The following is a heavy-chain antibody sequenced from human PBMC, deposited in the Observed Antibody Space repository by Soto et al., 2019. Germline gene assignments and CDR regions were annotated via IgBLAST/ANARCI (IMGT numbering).Heavy chain of an antibody. D-gene: IGHD2-2*01. CDR3: AKDRFGSTSSYYYYMDV. Sequence: GGSLRLSCAASGFTFSNYVMTWVRQAPGKGLEWVSVITGSGDSTHYADSVKGRLTISRDNSKNTLYLQMNSLRAEDTAVYYCAKDRFGSTSSYYYYMDVWGKGTTVTVSS. J-gene: IGHJ6*03. CDR1: GFTFSNYV. V-gene: IGHV3-23*01. CDR2: ITGSGDST.